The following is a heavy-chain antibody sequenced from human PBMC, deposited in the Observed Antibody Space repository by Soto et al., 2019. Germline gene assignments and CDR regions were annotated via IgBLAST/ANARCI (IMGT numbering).Heavy chain of an antibody. CDR2: IYGSGSPI. CDR3: VKKNSKRGMDV. CDR1: GLTFSSYA. Sequence: GGSLRLSCAASGLTFSSYAMNWVRQAPGKGLEWISYIYGSGSPIYYADSVRGRFTISRDNAKNSLYLQMNSLRDDDTAVYYCVKKNSKRGMDVWRQGTTVTVCS. V-gene: IGHV3-48*02. J-gene: IGHJ6*02.